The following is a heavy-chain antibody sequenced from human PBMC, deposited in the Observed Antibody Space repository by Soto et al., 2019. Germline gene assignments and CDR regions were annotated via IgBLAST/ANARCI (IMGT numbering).Heavy chain of an antibody. CDR1: GGSISSSSYY. V-gene: IGHV4-39*01. Sequence: SETLSLTCTVSGGSISSSSYYWGWIRQPPGKGLEWIGSIYYSGSTYYNPSLKSRVTISVDTSKKQFSLKLDSVTAADTAMYFCATYGGYATYHFDYWGQGTLVNVSA. J-gene: IGHJ4*02. CDR3: ATYGGYATYHFDY. D-gene: IGHD5-12*01. CDR2: IYYSGST.